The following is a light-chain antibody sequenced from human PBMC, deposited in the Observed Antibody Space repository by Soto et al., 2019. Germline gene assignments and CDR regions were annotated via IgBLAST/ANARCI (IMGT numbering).Light chain of an antibody. CDR3: QQYGTSPPLT. Sequence: EIVLTQSPGTLSLSPGDRATLSCRASQSVRSNYLAWYQQKPGQAPRLLLYGASSRATGIPDRFSGSGSGTDFTLTISRLEPEDFALYYCQQYGTSPPLTFGGGTKVEFK. J-gene: IGKJ4*01. V-gene: IGKV3-20*01. CDR2: GAS. CDR1: QSVRSNY.